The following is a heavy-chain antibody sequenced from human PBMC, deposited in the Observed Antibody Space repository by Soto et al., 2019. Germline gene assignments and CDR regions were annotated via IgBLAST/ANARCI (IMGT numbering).Heavy chain of an antibody. D-gene: IGHD3-3*01. CDR1: GFTFSSYA. CDR2: ISYDGSNK. V-gene: IGHV3-30-3*01. CDR3: ARETYYDFWSGPYYGMDV. J-gene: IGHJ6*02. Sequence: QVQLVESGGGVVQPGRSLRLSCAASGFTFSSYAMHWVRQAPGKGLERVAVISYDGSNKYYAASVKGRFTISRDNSKNTLYLQMNSLRAEDTAVYYCARETYYDFWSGPYYGMDVWGQGTTVTVSS.